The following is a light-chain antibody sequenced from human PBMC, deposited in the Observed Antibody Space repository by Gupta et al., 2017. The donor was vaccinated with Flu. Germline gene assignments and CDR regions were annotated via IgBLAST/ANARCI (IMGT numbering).Light chain of an antibody. CDR2: DVR. CDR1: STDVGAYIY. CDR3: CSYAGDYSFGV. Sequence: HSALTQPRSVSGSPGQSVTISCTGTSTDVGAYIYVSWYQQHPDKAPKLMLYDVRKRPSGVPDRFSGFKSGNTASLTISGLQAEDEADYYCCSYAGDYSFGVFGGGTKLTVL. J-gene: IGLJ3*02. V-gene: IGLV2-11*01.